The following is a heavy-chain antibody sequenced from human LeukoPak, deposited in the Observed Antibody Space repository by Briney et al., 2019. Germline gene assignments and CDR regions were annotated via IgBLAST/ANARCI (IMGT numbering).Heavy chain of an antibody. CDR1: GYTLTELS. J-gene: IGHJ4*02. V-gene: IGHV1-24*01. CDR3: ATTLSLDVVGAPGRYYFDY. D-gene: IGHD2-15*01. CDR2: FDPEDGET. Sequence: ASVKVSCKVSGYTLTELSMHWVRQAPGKGLEWMGGFDPEDGETIYAQKFQGRVTMTEDTSTDTAYMELSSLRSEDTAVYYCATTLSLDVVGAPGRYYFDYWGQGTLVTVSS.